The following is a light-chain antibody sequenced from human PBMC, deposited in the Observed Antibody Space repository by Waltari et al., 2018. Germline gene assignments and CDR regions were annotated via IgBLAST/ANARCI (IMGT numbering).Light chain of an antibody. J-gene: IGKJ1*01. CDR1: QSVGSNY. Sequence: EIVMTQSPATLSVSPGERATLSCRASQSVGSNYLAWYQQKPGQAPRLLIYGTSTRATGIPARFSGSGSGTEFPLTISSLQSEDFAVYFCQQYNNWPWTFGQGTKVEIK. CDR3: QQYNNWPWT. V-gene: IGKV3-15*01. CDR2: GTS.